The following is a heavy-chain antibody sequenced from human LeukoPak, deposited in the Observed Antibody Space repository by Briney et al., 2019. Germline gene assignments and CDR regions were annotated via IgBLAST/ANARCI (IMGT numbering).Heavy chain of an antibody. CDR3: VRDLGIAVAPGY. D-gene: IGHD6-19*01. CDR1: GFTFSNYG. J-gene: IGHJ4*02. CDR2: INSDGSST. V-gene: IGHV3-74*01. Sequence: HAGGSLRLSCEAAGFTFSNYGMHWVRQAPGKGLVWVSRINSDGSSTNYADSVKGRFTISRDNAKNTLHLQMNSLRAEDTAVYYCVRDLGIAVAPGYWGQGTLVTVSS.